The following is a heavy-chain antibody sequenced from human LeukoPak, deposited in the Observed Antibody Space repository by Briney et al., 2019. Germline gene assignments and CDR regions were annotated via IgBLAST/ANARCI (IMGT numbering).Heavy chain of an antibody. V-gene: IGHV1-69*05. J-gene: IGHJ3*02. Sequence: ASVKVSCKASGGTFSSYAISWVRQAPGQGLEWMGRIIPIFGTANYAQKFQGRVTITTDESTSTAYMELSSLRSEDTAVYYCARDSVLMVYATPNDAFDIWGQGTMVTVS. D-gene: IGHD2-8*01. CDR1: GGTFSSYA. CDR3: ARDSVLMVYATPNDAFDI. CDR2: IIPIFGTA.